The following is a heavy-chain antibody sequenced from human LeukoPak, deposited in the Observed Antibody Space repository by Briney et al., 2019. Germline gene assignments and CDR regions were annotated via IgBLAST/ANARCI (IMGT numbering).Heavy chain of an antibody. J-gene: IGHJ5*02. CDR2: ISAYNGNT. D-gene: IGHD3-9*01. V-gene: IGHV1-18*01. CDR3: ARSELRYFAWLLMNNWFDP. Sequence: ASVKVSCKASGGTFSSYAISWVRQAPGQGLEWMGWISAYNGNTNYAQKLQGRVTMTTDTSTSTAYMELSSLRSDDTAVYYCARSELRYFAWLLMNNWFDPWGQGTLVTVSS. CDR1: GGTFSSYA.